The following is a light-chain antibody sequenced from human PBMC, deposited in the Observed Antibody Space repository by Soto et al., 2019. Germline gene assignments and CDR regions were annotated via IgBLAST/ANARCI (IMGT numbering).Light chain of an antibody. CDR1: QSVTSTH. CDR2: DAS. J-gene: IGKJ5*01. CDR3: RQRPMPPIT. Sequence: EIVLTQSPATLSLSPGERATLSCRASQSVTSTHLAWYQQKPGQAPRLLIYDASTRATGIPDRFSGSGSGTDFTLSISRLEPEDFAVYYCRQRPMPPITFGQGTRLEIK. V-gene: IGKV3D-20*02.